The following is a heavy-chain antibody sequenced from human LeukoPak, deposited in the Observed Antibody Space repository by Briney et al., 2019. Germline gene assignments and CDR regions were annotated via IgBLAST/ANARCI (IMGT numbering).Heavy chain of an antibody. CDR2: IDHTGIT. CDR1: DDSITIYY. Sequence: KPSETLSLTCTVSDDSITIYYWSWIRQPPGKGLEWIGYIDHTGITNYNPSLNSRVTISRDTSKNHFSLELRSVTAADTAVYYCARDPSGSFFNWFDPWGQGTLVTVSS. V-gene: IGHV4-59*01. CDR3: ARDPSGSFFNWFDP. D-gene: IGHD1-26*01. J-gene: IGHJ5*02.